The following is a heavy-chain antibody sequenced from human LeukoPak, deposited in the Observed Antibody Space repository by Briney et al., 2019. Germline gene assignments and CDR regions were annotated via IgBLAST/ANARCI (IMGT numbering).Heavy chain of an antibody. J-gene: IGHJ4*02. CDR3: ARESGDRPGLPGR. CDR2: LYSDGNT. D-gene: IGHD1-26*01. Sequence: GGSLRLSCVASGFIFSSYGMSWVRQAPGKGLEWVSTLYSDGNTYYADSVRGRFTISRDDSRNTLFLQMNNLRVEDTAMYYCARESGDRPGLPGRWGQGTLVAVSS. V-gene: IGHV3-23*03. CDR1: GFIFSSYG.